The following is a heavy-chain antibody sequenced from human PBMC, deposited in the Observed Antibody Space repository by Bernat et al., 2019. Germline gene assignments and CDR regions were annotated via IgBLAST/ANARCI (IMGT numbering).Heavy chain of an antibody. J-gene: IGHJ4*02. V-gene: IGHV4-61*08. CDR3: AKDLGWYDASGYFY. D-gene: IGHD3/OR15-3a*01. CDR1: GDSVSSSGYL. Sequence: QVQLQGSGPGLVKPSETLSLTCTVSGDSVSSSGYLWNWIRQPPGKGLEWIGYVCYSGTTKYNPALKSRVTISLDTSKNQFSLTLTSATAADTAVYYCAKDLGWYDASGYFYWGQGTLVTVSS. CDR2: VCYSGTT.